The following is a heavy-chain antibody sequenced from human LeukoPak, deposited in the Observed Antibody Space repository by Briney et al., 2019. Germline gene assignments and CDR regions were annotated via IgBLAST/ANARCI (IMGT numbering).Heavy chain of an antibody. V-gene: IGHV4-59*01. CDR1: GGSISSYY. J-gene: IGHJ4*02. D-gene: IGHD5-24*01. CDR3: ARGNVERRLRAAAGYFDF. Sequence: SETLSLTCTVSGGSISSYYWSWIRQPPGKGLEWLGYIYYSGSTNYNPSLKSRVTISVDTSKKQFSLNVSSVTAADTAVYYCARGNVERRLRAAAGYFDFWGQGTLVTVSS. CDR2: IYYSGST.